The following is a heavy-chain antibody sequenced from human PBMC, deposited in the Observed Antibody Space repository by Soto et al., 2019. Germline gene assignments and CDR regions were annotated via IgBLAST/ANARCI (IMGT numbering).Heavy chain of an antibody. V-gene: IGHV1-8*01. CDR3: AREGSSEVGEYYFDY. CDR2: MNPNSGNT. J-gene: IGHJ4*02. Sequence: ASVKVSCKASGYTFTSYDINWVRQATGQGLEWMGWMNPNSGNTGYAQKFQGRVTMTRNTSISTAYMELSSLRSDDTAVYYCAREGSSEVGEYYFDYWAQGTLVTVSS. D-gene: IGHD6-13*01. CDR1: GYTFTSYD.